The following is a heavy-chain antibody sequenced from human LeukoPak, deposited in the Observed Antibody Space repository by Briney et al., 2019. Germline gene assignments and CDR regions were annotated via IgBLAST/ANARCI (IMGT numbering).Heavy chain of an antibody. J-gene: IGHJ4*02. Sequence: PGRSLRLSRAAPGFTLSSYGMHWVRHAPGKGLGWVAVIWYDGNNKYYADSVKGRVTISRDNSKNTLYLQMTSLRAEDTAVYYCARVLERPAAGGFVYWGQGTLVTVSS. CDR3: ARVLERPAAGGFVY. V-gene: IGHV3-33*01. D-gene: IGHD6-25*01. CDR2: IWYDGNNK. CDR1: GFTLSSYG.